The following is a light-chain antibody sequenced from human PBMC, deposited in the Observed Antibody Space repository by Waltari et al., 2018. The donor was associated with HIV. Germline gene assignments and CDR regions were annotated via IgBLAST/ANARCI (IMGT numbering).Light chain of an antibody. J-gene: IGKJ2*01. CDR2: EAP. CDR3: QQANNFPHT. CDR1: QSVGTS. V-gene: IGKV1-12*01. Sequence: DTQMTQSPSSVSASVGDRVTITCRASQSVGTSVAWYQQKPDRTPKLLIFEAPRLQTGVPSRFGGSGSGTKFTLTITSLQPQDLATYFCQQANNFPHTFGQGT.